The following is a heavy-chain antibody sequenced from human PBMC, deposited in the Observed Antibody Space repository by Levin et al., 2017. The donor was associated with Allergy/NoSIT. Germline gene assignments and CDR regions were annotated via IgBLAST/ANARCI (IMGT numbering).Heavy chain of an antibody. V-gene: IGHV3-74*01. CDR1: GFSFSSYW. Sequence: GGSLRLSCAASGFSFSSYWTHWVRQAPGKGLVWVSHISSDESSTNYADSVKGRFTISRDNAKNTLYLQMNSLRAEDTAVYYCATTRALGAFDYWGQGTLVTVSS. CDR3: ATTRALGAFDY. D-gene: IGHD3-16*01. J-gene: IGHJ4*02. CDR2: ISSDESST.